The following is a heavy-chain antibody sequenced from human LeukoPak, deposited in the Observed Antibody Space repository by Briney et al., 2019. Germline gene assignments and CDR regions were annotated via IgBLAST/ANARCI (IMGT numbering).Heavy chain of an antibody. Sequence: GGSLRLSCAASGFTFSSYAMSWVRQAPGKGLEWVSAISGSGGSTYYADSVKGRFTISRDNSKNTLYLQMNSLRAEDTAVYYCAKDTLTRFLEWLLPLGYWGQGALVTVSS. CDR1: GFTFSSYA. CDR2: ISGSGGST. V-gene: IGHV3-23*01. J-gene: IGHJ4*02. D-gene: IGHD3-3*01. CDR3: AKDTLTRFLEWLLPLGY.